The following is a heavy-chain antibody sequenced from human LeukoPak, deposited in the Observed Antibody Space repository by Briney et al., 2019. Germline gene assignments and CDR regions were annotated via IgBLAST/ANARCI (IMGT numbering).Heavy chain of an antibody. CDR1: GVSISSDNW. V-gene: IGHV4/OR15-8*02. D-gene: IGHD3-10*01. J-gene: IGHJ4*02. CDR3: ATRHHSRTYMVPLDS. Sequence: SQTLSLTCAVYGVSISSDNWWTWVRQPPGKGLEWIGETHRSGDTKYNPSLNGRVTISMDNSKNQLSLNLISVTAADTAIYFCATRHHSRTYMVPLDSWGQGTLVTVSS. CDR2: THRSGDT.